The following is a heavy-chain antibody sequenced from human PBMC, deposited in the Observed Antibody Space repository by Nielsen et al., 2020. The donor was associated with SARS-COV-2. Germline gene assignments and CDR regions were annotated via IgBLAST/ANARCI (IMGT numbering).Heavy chain of an antibody. CDR1: GGIFSDYG. J-gene: IGHJ4*02. V-gene: IGHV1-69*04. CDR2: IVPIYGLI. D-gene: IGHD4-11*01. CDR3: ATETSNNAFDS. Sequence: SLKVSCKASGGIFSDYGITWVRQAPGQGLEWMGRIVPIYGLIHYAQKFRGRLTISADKSATSADMELSSLTPDDTAVYYCATETSNNAFDSWGQGTVATISS.